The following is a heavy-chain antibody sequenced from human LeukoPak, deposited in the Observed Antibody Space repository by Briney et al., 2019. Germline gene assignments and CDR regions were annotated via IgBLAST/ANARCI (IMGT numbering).Heavy chain of an antibody. V-gene: IGHV4-59*01. Sequence: SSETLSLTCTVSGGSINNYYWSWIRQPPGKGLEWLGYIFYSGSSNYNPSLKRRVTISVDTSKNQFYLKMTSVTAADTAVYYCARGFRGATRPRWFDPWGQGALVTASS. D-gene: IGHD6-6*01. CDR2: IFYSGSS. J-gene: IGHJ5*02. CDR3: ARGFRGATRPRWFDP. CDR1: GGSINNYY.